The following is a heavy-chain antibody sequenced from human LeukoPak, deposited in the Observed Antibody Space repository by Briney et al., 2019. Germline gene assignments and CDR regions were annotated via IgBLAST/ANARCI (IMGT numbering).Heavy chain of an antibody. J-gene: IGHJ4*02. CDR3: ARDRDDYYDSSGLNY. CDR2: IIPIFGTA. CDR1: GGTFSSYA. V-gene: IGHV1-69*13. D-gene: IGHD3-22*01. Sequence: SVKVSCKASGGTFSSYAISWVRQAPGQGLEWMGGIIPIFGTANYAQKFQGRVTITADESTSTAYMELSSLSSEDTAVYYCARDRDDYYDSSGLNYWGQGTLVTVSS.